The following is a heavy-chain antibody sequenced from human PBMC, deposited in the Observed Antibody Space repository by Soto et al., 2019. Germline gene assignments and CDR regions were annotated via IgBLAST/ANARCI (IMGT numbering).Heavy chain of an antibody. J-gene: IGHJ6*04. V-gene: IGHV4-34*01. CDR2: INHSGST. Sequence: QVQLQQWGAGLLKPSETLSLTCAVYGGSFSGYYWSWIRQPPGKGLEWIGEINHSGSTNYNPTLKSRVTISVDTSKNQFSLKLSSVTAADTAVYYCARPPGRYDKTREHQDVWGKGTTVTVSS. CDR3: ARPPGRYDKTREHQDV. D-gene: IGHD3-9*01. CDR1: GGSFSGYY.